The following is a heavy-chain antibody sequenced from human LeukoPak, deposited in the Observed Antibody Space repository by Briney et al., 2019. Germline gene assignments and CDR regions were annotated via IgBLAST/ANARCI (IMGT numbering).Heavy chain of an antibody. CDR3: ARGGAAAGGYFDY. Sequence: SETLSLTCTVSGGSISSYYWSWIRQPPGKGLEWIGYIYYSGSTNYNPSLKSRVTISVDTSKNQFSLKLSSVTAADTAVHYCARGGAAAGGYFDYWGQGTLVTVSS. D-gene: IGHD6-13*01. J-gene: IGHJ4*02. V-gene: IGHV4-59*01. CDR1: GGSISSYY. CDR2: IYYSGST.